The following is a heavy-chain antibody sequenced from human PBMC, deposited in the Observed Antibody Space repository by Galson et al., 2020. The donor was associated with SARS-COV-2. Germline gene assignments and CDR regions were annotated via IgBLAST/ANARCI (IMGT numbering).Heavy chain of an antibody. CDR1: GFRFNAFA. Sequence: SCAASGFRFNAFAMAWVRQAPGKGLDWVSVISERGDRTYYADSVKGRFTISRDNSNNTLYLQMNSLRVEDTAIYYCAKGIEGELSFDFWGQGTLVTVSS. J-gene: IGHJ4*02. V-gene: IGHV3-23*01. CDR3: AKGIEGELSFDF. CDR2: ISERGDRT. D-gene: IGHD1-7*01.